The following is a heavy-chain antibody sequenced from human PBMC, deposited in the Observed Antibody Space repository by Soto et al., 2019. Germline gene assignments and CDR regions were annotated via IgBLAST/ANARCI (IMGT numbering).Heavy chain of an antibody. Sequence: ASVKVSCKASGYTFTGYYMHWVRQAPGQGLEWMGWINPNSGGTNYAQKFQGRVTMTRDTSISTAYMELSRLRSDDTAAYYCAMGLWFGELITNWGQGTLVTVSS. J-gene: IGHJ4*02. D-gene: IGHD3-10*01. CDR1: GYTFTGYY. CDR3: AMGLWFGELITN. V-gene: IGHV1-2*02. CDR2: INPNSGGT.